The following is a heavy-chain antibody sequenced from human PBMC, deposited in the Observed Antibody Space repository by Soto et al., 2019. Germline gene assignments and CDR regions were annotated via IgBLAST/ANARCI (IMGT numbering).Heavy chain of an antibody. J-gene: IGHJ4*02. Sequence: XSVKVSCKASVYTFTSYGINWVRQAPGRGLEWMGWINPGNGNTKYSQQFQGRVIIDRDTSASTAYMELSSLRSEDTAVYYCARGGYFDSSNYLAYWGLGPLVTVSS. D-gene: IGHD3-22*01. V-gene: IGHV1-3*01. CDR2: INPGNGNT. CDR3: ARGGYFDSSNYLAY. CDR1: VYTFTSYG.